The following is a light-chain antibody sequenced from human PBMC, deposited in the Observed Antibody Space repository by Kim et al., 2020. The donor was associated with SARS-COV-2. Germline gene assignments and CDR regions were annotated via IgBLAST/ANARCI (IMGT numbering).Light chain of an antibody. Sequence: QRVTISCSGSRSNIGNNAVNWYHQLPGTAPKLLIYSDNQRPSGVPDRFSGPRSGTSASLAISGLQSEDEAHYYCAAWDDSLNGLWVFGGGTQLTVL. J-gene: IGLJ3*02. CDR3: AAWDDSLNGLWV. CDR1: RSNIGNNA. V-gene: IGLV1-44*01. CDR2: SDN.